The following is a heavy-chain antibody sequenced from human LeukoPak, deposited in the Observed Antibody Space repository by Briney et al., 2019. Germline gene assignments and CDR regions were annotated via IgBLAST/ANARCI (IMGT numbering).Heavy chain of an antibody. D-gene: IGHD6-19*01. V-gene: IGHV3-30*03. CDR2: ISYDGSSK. CDR1: GFTFSSYG. Sequence: GGSLRLSCAASGFTFSSYGMHWVRQAPGKGLEWVAVISYDGSSKYYADSVKGRFTISRHNSENTLYLQMNNLRTEDTAVYYCARVGVGTVAGNYFDDWGQGTLVTVSS. CDR3: ARVGVGTVAGNYFDD. J-gene: IGHJ4*02.